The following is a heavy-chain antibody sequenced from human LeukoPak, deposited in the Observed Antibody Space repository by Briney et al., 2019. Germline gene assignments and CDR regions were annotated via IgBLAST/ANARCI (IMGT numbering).Heavy chain of an antibody. Sequence: GGSLRLSCAASGFTFSSYAMSWVRQAPGKGLEWVSAISGSGGSTYYADSVKGRFTISRDNAKNSLYLQMNSLRAEDTALYYCARALEYSTFDYWGQGTLVTVSS. J-gene: IGHJ4*02. D-gene: IGHD6-6*01. CDR1: GFTFSSYA. CDR2: ISGSGGST. CDR3: ARALEYSTFDY. V-gene: IGHV3-23*01.